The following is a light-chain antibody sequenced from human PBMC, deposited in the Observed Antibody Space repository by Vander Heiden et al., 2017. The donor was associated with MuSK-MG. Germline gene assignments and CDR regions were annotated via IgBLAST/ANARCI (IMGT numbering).Light chain of an antibody. CDR3: QQCDSTPQT. CDR1: QSISSY. J-gene: IGKJ2*01. Sequence: IEMTHSPSSLSASVGDRVTITCRASQSISSYLHWYQQKPGKAPKLLIYAASSLQTGVPSRFRGSGSGTDFTLTISRLQPEDFATYYCQQCDSTPQTLGPGTKLEIK. CDR2: AAS. V-gene: IGKV1-39*01.